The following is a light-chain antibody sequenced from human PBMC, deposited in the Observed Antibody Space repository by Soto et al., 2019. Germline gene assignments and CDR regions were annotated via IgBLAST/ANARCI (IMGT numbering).Light chain of an antibody. CDR2: AAS. CDR3: QHYNNWPFT. Sequence: EIVMTQSPATLSVSPGERATLSCRASQAVSSNLAWYQQKPGQAPRLLIYAASTRAASIPDRFCGSGSGTGFTLTITSLQSEDFAVYYCQHYNNWPFTFGPGTKVDIK. CDR1: QAVSSN. V-gene: IGKV3-15*01. J-gene: IGKJ3*01.